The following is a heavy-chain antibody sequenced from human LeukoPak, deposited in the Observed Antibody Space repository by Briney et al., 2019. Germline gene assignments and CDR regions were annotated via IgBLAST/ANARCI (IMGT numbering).Heavy chain of an antibody. J-gene: IGHJ5*02. CDR1: GYIFTGYY. V-gene: IGHV1-2*06. CDR3: AREEYSSGWYRGGWFDP. CDR2: IDPESGDT. D-gene: IGHD6-19*01. Sequence: ASVKVSCKASGYIFTGYYMHWLRQAPGQGLEWMGRIDPESGDTNYAQKFQDKITMTRDTYMKTGYMELSSLRYDDTAVYYCAREEYSSGWYRGGWFDPWGQGTQVTVSS.